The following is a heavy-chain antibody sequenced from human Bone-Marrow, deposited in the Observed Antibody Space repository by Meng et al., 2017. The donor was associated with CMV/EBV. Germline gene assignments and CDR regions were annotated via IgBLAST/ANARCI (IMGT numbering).Heavy chain of an antibody. CDR2: IYHSGST. CDR3: ASSLDTDYYDSSGWFVFQH. D-gene: IGHD3-22*01. J-gene: IGHJ1*01. Sequence: SETLSLTCTVSGGSISSYYWNWIRQPPGKGLEWIGYIYHSGSTNYNPSLKSRVTISVGTSKKQFSLKLSSVTAADTAVYYCASSLDTDYYDSSGWFVFQHWGQGTLVTVSS. V-gene: IGHV4-59*01. CDR1: GGSISSYY.